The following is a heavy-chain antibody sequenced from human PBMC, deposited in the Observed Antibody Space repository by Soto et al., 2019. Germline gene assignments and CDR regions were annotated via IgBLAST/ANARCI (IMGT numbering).Heavy chain of an antibody. CDR1: GYTFTSYY. D-gene: IGHD3-10*01. CDR3: ARDRWFGEPNYYYYGMDV. J-gene: IGHJ6*02. Sequence: ASVKVSCKASGYTFTSYYMHWVRQAPGQGLEWMGIINPSGGSTSYAQKFQGRVTMTRDTSTSTVYMELSSLRSDDTAVYYCARDRWFGEPNYYYYGMDVWGQGTTVTVSS. V-gene: IGHV1-46*01. CDR2: INPSGGST.